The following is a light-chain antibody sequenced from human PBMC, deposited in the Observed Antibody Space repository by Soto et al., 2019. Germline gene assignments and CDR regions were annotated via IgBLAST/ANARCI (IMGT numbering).Light chain of an antibody. CDR2: LNSAGSH. CDR1: SGHSNYA. Sequence: QAVVTQSPSASASLGASVKLTCTLSSGHSNYAIAWHQQQPEKGPRYLMKLNSAGSHNKGDGIPDRFSGSSSGAERYLTISSLQSEDEADYYCQTWATGIQVFGGGTKLTVL. CDR3: QTWATGIQV. J-gene: IGLJ2*01. V-gene: IGLV4-69*01.